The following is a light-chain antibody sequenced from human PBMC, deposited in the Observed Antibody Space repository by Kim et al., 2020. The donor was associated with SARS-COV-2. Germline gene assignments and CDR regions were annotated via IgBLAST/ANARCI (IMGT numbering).Light chain of an antibody. CDR2: EDD. J-gene: IGLJ3*02. Sequence: KTVTISCTRSSGSIASNFEPWYQQHPGSAPTTVLYEDDQRPSGVPDRFSGSIDSSSNSASLTISGLKTEDEADYYCQSYDSSSHWVFGGGTQLTVL. CDR3: QSYDSSSHWV. V-gene: IGLV6-57*03. CDR1: SGSIASNF.